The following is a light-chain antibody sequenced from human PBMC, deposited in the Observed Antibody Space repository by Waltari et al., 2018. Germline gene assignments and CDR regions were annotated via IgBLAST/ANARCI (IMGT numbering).Light chain of an antibody. CDR2: AAS. J-gene: IGKJ2*01. Sequence: ETVMTQSPATLSVSPGERATLSCRASQSVSTNLAWYQQKPGQAPRLLIYAASTRATGSPVRFSGSGSGTEFTLTIGSLQSEDFAVYYCQQYNIWPQTFGQGTKLEIK. CDR3: QQYNIWPQT. CDR1: QSVSTN. V-gene: IGKV3-15*01.